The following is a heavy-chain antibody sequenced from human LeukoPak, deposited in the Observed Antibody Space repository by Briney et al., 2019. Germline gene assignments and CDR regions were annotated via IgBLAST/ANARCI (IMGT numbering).Heavy chain of an antibody. J-gene: IGHJ4*02. CDR2: ISWNSGSI. Sequence: GRSLRLSCAASGFTFDDYAMHWVRQAPGKGLEWVSGISWNSGSIGYADSVKGRFTISRDNAKNSVYLQMNNLRAADTALYYCTRDPAYYLRYGYFDYWGQGILVTVSS. CDR1: GFTFDDYA. CDR3: TRDPAYYLRYGYFDY. V-gene: IGHV3-9*01. D-gene: IGHD1-26*01.